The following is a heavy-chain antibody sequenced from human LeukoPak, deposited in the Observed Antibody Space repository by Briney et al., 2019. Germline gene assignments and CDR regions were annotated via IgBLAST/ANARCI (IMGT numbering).Heavy chain of an antibody. J-gene: IGHJ4*02. V-gene: IGHV4-59*10. CDR2: IYTSGST. CDR1: GGSFSGYY. CDR3: ARLYGSGSSLYFDY. Sequence: PSETLSLTCAVYGGSFSGYYWSWIRQPAGKGLEWIGRIYTSGSTNYNPSLKSRVTISVDTSKNQFSLKLSSVTAADTAVYYCARLYGSGSSLYFDYWGQGTLVTVSS. D-gene: IGHD3-10*01.